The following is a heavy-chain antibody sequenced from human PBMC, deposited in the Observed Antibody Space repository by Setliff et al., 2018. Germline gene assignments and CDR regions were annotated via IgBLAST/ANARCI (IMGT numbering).Heavy chain of an antibody. D-gene: IGHD3-16*01. CDR1: GVSISSYY. J-gene: IGHJ6*02. CDR2: IYHNGNT. V-gene: IGHV4-59*01. CDR3: ARDRTAYTYGLDV. Sequence: PSETLSLTCNVSGVSISSYYWTWIRQPPGKGLEWIGYIYHNGNTNFNPSLKSRVNMSVDTSNNQFVLNLKAVTAADTAVYYCARDRTAYTYGLDVWGQGTTVTVSS.